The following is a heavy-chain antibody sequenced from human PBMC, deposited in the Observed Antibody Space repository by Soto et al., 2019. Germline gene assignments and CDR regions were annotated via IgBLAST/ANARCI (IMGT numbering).Heavy chain of an antibody. CDR3: ARVGYCSGGRCYPSYYGMDV. D-gene: IGHD2-15*01. Sequence: QVQLQESGPGLVKPSGTLSLTCAVSGASISSSDWWSWVRQPPGKGLEWIGEIYHSGRTNYNPSLKSRVTISVDKSKNQFSLNLNSVTAADTALYYCARVGYCSGGRCYPSYYGMDVWGQGTTVTVSS. CDR2: IYHSGRT. J-gene: IGHJ6*02. V-gene: IGHV4-4*02. CDR1: GASISSSDW.